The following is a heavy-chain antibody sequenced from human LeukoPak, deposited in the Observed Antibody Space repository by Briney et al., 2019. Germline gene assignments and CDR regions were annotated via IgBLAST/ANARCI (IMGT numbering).Heavy chain of an antibody. CDR1: SGSFSSSSYF. J-gene: IGHJ4*01. Sequence: PSETLSLTCTVSSGSFSSSSYFCGWIRQPPGMGLEWIATINYSGTTYYNPSLKSRVTTSVGTSNNQFSLKLSSVTAADTAVYCCARRRGGVQVWEDWGQGALVTVSS. CDR3: ARRRGGVQVWED. CDR2: INYSGTT. D-gene: IGHD1-1*01. V-gene: IGHV4-39*01.